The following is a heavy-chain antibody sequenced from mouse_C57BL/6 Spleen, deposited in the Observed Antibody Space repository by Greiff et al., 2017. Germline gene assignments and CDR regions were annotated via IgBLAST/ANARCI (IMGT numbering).Heavy chain of an antibody. Sequence: VQLQQSGPELVKPGASVKISCKASGYAFSSSWMNWVKQRPGKGLEWIGRIYPGDGDTNYNGKFKGKATLTADKSSSTAYMQLSSLTSEDSAVYFCAREDYGSSGFAYWGQGTLVTVSA. V-gene: IGHV1-82*01. CDR2: IYPGDGDT. J-gene: IGHJ3*01. D-gene: IGHD1-1*01. CDR3: AREDYGSSGFAY. CDR1: GYAFSSSW.